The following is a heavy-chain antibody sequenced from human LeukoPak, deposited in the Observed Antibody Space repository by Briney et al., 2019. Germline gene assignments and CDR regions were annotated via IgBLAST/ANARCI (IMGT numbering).Heavy chain of an antibody. CDR2: IYYTGST. D-gene: IGHD6-19*01. CDR1: GGSISSHY. V-gene: IGHV4-59*11. CDR3: ARDRYSGGWGD. Sequence: SETLSLTCTVSGGSISSHYWSWIRQPPGKGLEWIGYIYYTGSTNYNPSLKSRVTISVDTSKKQFSLKLRSVTAADTAVYYCARDRYSGGWGDWGQGTLVTVSS. J-gene: IGHJ4*02.